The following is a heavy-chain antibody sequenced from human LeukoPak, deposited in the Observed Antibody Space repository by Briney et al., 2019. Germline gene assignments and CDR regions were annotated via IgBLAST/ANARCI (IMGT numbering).Heavy chain of an antibody. CDR1: GGSIHGFY. J-gene: IGHJ2*01. V-gene: IGHV4-4*07. CDR2: MYSNGPT. Sequence: SETLSLTCSVSGGSIHGFYWSWIRQPARKGLQWIARMYSNGPTHYNSSLKNRVSLSVDTSKNYISLKLTSATAADSAVYYCAREVEQQLPAYWHFDLWGRGTLVTVSS. D-gene: IGHD6-13*01. CDR3: AREVEQQLPAYWHFDL.